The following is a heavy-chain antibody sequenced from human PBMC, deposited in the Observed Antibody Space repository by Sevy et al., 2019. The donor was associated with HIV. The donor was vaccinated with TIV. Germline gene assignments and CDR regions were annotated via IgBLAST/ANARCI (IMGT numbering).Heavy chain of an antibody. CDR3: AKQPSSFED. Sequence: GGSLRLSCVASGFTFNIYAMSWVRQAPGKGLEWVSSISGNGANTNNAASVKGQFTTSRDNSKNKPALQMDSLRAEDTAIYYCAKQPSSFEDWGQGTLVTVSS. CDR1: GFTFNIYA. V-gene: IGHV3-23*01. J-gene: IGHJ4*02. CDR2: ISGNGANT.